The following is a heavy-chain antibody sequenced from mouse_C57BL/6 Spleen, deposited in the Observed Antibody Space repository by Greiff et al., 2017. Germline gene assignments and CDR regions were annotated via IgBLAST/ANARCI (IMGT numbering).Heavy chain of an antibody. CDR3: ARGGLRRGDY. V-gene: IGHV1-42*01. D-gene: IGHD2-4*01. CDR1: GYSFTGYY. CDR2: INPSTGGT. J-gene: IGHJ2*01. Sequence: EVQLQQSGPELVKPGASVKISCKASGYSFTGYYMNWVKQSPEKSLEWIGEINPSTGGTTYNQKFKAKATLTVDKSSSTAYMQLKSLTSEDSAVYYCARGGLRRGDYWGQGTTLTVSS.